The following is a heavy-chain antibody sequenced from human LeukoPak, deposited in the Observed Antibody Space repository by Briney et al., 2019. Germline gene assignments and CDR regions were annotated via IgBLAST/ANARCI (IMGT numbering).Heavy chain of an antibody. J-gene: IGHJ3*02. CDR2: IWFDGSNK. CDR1: GFTFSDFA. V-gene: IGHV3-33*06. Sequence: GGSLRLSCAASGFTFSDFAMHWVRQAPGKGLEWVAVIWFDGSNKYYADSVKGRFTISRDNSKNTLYLQMNSLRAEDTAVYYCAKIGGSHSAFDIWGQGTMVTVSS. CDR3: AKIGGSHSAFDI.